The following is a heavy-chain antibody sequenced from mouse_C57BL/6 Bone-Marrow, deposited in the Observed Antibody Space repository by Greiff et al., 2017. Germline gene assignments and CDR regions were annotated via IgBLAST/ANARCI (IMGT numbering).Heavy chain of an antibody. Sequence: QVQLQQPGAELVKPGASVKMSCKASGYTFTSYWITWVKQRPGQGLEWIGDIYPGSGSPNYNEKFKSKATLTVDPSSSTAYMQLSSLTSEDSAVYYCARRGAITTVVDYWCQGTTLTVSS. CDR2: IYPGSGSP. J-gene: IGHJ2*01. V-gene: IGHV1-55*01. CDR3: ARRGAITTVVDY. CDR1: GYTFTSYW. D-gene: IGHD1-1*01.